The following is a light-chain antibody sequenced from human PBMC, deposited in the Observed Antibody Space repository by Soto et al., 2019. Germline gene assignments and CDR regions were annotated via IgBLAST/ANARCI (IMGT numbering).Light chain of an antibody. CDR3: SSYTSSSTLV. CDR2: DVS. Sequence: QSAVTQPASVTGSPAQSITISCTGTSSDVGGYNYVSWYQQHPGKAPKLMIYDVSNRPSGVSNRFSGSKSGNTASLTISGLQAEDEADYYCSSYTSSSTLVFGTGTKVTVL. CDR1: SSDVGGYNY. J-gene: IGLJ1*01. V-gene: IGLV2-14*01.